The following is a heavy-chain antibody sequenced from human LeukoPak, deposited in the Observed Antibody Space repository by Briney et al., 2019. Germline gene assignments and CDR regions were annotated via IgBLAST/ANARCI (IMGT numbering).Heavy chain of an antibody. CDR1: GFTFSGSA. Sequence: GGSLRLSCAASGFTFSGSAMHWVRQASGKGLEWVGRIRSKANSYATAYAASVKGRFTISRDDSKNTAYLQMNSLKTEDTAVYYCTSPYCSGGSCPENYYYHYMDVWGKGTTVTVSS. CDR3: TSPYCSGGSCPENYYYHYMDV. J-gene: IGHJ6*03. CDR2: IRSKANSYAT. V-gene: IGHV3-73*01. D-gene: IGHD2-15*01.